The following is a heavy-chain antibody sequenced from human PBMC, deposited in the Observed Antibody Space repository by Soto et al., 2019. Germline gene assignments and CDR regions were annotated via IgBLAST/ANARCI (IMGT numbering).Heavy chain of an antibody. CDR3: ARDGYGSGSYYIDY. V-gene: IGHV3-30*03. D-gene: IGHD3-10*01. J-gene: IGHJ4*02. CDR1: GFTFSSYG. CDR2: ISYDGSNK. Sequence: GGSLRLSCAASGFTFSSYGMHWVRQAPDKGLEWVAVISYDGSNKYYADSVKGRFTISRDNSKNTLYLQMNSLRAEDTAVYYCARDGYGSGSYYIDYWGQGTLVTVSS.